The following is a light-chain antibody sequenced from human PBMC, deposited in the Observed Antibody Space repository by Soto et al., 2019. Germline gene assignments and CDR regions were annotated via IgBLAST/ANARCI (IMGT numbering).Light chain of an antibody. J-gene: IGKJ5*01. CDR2: AAS. Sequence: IVMTQSPATLSVSPVERATLSCRASQSVRSNLAWYQQKPGQAPRLLIYAASTRATGIPARFSGSGSGTEFTLTISSLQSEDFAVYYCQQYNNWLITFGQGTRLEIK. CDR1: QSVRSN. CDR3: QQYNNWLIT. V-gene: IGKV3-15*01.